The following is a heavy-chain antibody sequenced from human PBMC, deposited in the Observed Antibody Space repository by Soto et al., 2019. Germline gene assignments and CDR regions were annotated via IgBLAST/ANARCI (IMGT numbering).Heavy chain of an antibody. CDR3: ARDLAKGGGSAGFDY. D-gene: IGHD1-26*01. J-gene: IGHJ4*02. Sequence: ASVKVSCKASGCTFTVYYMHWVRQAPGQGLEWMGWINPKSGGTMYPQKFQGRVTMTWDTSISTAYMALTRLRSDDTAVYYCARDLAKGGGSAGFDYWGQGTLVTVSS. CDR2: INPKSGGT. V-gene: IGHV1-2*02. CDR1: GCTFTVYY.